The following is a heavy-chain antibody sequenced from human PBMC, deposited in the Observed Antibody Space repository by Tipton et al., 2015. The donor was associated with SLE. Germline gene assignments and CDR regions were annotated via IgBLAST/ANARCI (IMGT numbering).Heavy chain of an antibody. CDR3: ARVPYCSGGSCYPTDDY. V-gene: IGHV1-8*01. Sequence: QVQLVQSGAEAKKPGASVKVSCKASGYTFTSYDINWVRQATGQGLEWMGWMNPNSGNTGYAQKFQGRVTMTRNTSISTAYMELSSLRSEDTAVYYCARVPYCSGGSCYPTDDYWGQGTLVTVSS. D-gene: IGHD2-15*01. CDR1: GYTFTSYD. J-gene: IGHJ4*02. CDR2: MNPNSGNT.